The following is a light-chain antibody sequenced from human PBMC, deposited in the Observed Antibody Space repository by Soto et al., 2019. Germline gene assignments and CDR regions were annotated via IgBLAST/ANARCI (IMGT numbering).Light chain of an antibody. Sequence: QSVLTQPPSVSGAPGQRVTISCAGSSSNIGADYDVHWYQHLPGTAPKLLIYGNNIRPSGVPDRFSGSRSGTSASLAIAGLQADDEADYYCQSYYNSLPAIYVFGTGTKLTVL. J-gene: IGLJ1*01. CDR3: QSYYNSLPAIYV. CDR1: SSNIGADYD. V-gene: IGLV1-40*01. CDR2: GNN.